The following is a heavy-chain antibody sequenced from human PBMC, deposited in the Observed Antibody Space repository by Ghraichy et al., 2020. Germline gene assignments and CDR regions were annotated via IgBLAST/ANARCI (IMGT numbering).Heavy chain of an antibody. J-gene: IGHJ4*02. CDR1: GFTVSSNY. CDR2: IYSGGST. CDR3: ARGIVVVVAATASYYFDY. D-gene: IGHD2-15*01. V-gene: IGHV3-53*01. Sequence: GESLNISCAASGFTVSSNYMSWVRQAPGKGLEWVSVIYSGGSTYYADSVKGRFTISRDNSKNTLYLQMNSLRAEDTAVYYCARGIVVVVAATASYYFDYWGQGTLVTVSS.